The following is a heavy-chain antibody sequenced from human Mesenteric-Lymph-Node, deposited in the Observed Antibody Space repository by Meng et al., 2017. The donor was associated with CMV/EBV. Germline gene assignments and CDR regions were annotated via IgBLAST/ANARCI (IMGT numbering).Heavy chain of an antibody. V-gene: IGHV1-18*01. Sequence: ASVKVSCKASFYTFTTYGINWVRQAPGQGLEWMGWISAYNGNTNYAQKLQDRVTMTTDTSTSTAYMELRSLRSDDTAVYYCARDSSTSRMPGSDSFDIWGQGTMVTVSS. D-gene: IGHD2-2*01. CDR1: FYTFTTYG. J-gene: IGHJ3*02. CDR2: ISAYNGNT. CDR3: ARDSSTSRMPGSDSFDI.